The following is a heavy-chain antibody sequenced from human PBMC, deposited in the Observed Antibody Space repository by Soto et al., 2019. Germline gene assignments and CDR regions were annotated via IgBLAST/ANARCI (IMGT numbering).Heavy chain of an antibody. CDR1: GYTFTSYG. Sequence: ASVKVSCKASGYTFTSYGISWVRQAPGQGPEWMGWISAYNGNTNYAQKLQGRVTMTTDTSTSTAYMELRSLRSDDTAVYYCARDLGYYYDSSGYYYPLDYYYYGMDVWGQGTTVTVSS. CDR3: ARDLGYYYDSSGYYYPLDYYYYGMDV. J-gene: IGHJ6*02. CDR2: ISAYNGNT. D-gene: IGHD3-22*01. V-gene: IGHV1-18*01.